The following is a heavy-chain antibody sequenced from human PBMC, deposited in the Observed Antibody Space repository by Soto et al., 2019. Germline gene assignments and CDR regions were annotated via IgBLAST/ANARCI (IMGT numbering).Heavy chain of an antibody. D-gene: IGHD3-3*01. CDR2: TIPIFGTA. J-gene: IGHJ6*02. CDR1: GGTFSSYA. V-gene: IGHV1-69*13. CDR3: ARNDFWSGYYTYYYYGMDV. Sequence: SVKVSCNASGGTFSSYAISWVRQAPGQGLEWVGGTIPIFGTANHAQKFQGRVTITADESTSTAYMELSSLRSEDTAVYYCARNDFWSGYYTYYYYGMDVWGQGTTVTVSS.